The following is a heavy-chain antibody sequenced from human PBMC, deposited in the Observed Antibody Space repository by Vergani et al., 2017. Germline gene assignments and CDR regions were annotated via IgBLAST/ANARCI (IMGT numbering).Heavy chain of an antibody. V-gene: IGHV3-30*18. CDR1: GFTFSSYG. J-gene: IGHJ6*02. CDR3: AKGGNRNYYDFGEYYYGMDV. D-gene: IGHD3-22*01. CDR2: ISYDGSNK. Sequence: QVQLVESGGGVVQPGRSLRLSCAASGFTFSSYGMHWVRQAPGKGLEWVAVISYDGSNKYYADSVKGRFTISRDNSKNTLYLQMNSLRAEDTAVYYCAKGGNRNYYDFGEYYYGMDVWGQGTTVTVSS.